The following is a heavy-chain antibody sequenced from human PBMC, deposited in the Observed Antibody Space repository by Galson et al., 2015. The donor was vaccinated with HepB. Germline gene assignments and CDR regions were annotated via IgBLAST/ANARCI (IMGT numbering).Heavy chain of an antibody. V-gene: IGHV3-21*01. CDR2: ISSTSNI. Sequence: SLRLSCAASGFTFSSYGMHWVRQAPGKGLEWVSSISSTSNIYYADSVKGRFTISRDNAKNSLHLQMSSLRVEDTAVYFCARERIDCISTSCYGVAFDVWGQGTMVTVSS. J-gene: IGHJ3*01. D-gene: IGHD2-2*01. CDR3: ARERIDCISTSCYGVAFDV. CDR1: GFTFSSYG.